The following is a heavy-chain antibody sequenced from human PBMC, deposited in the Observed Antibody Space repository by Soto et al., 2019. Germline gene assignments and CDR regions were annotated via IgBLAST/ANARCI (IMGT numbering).Heavy chain of an antibody. V-gene: IGHV3-49*03. CDR1: GFTFGDYA. CDR3: TRETHRIQLWPKQYYFDY. J-gene: IGHJ4*02. Sequence: PGGSLRLSCTASGFTFGDYAMSWFRQAPGKGLEWVGFIRSKAYGGTTEYAASVKGRFTISRDDSKSIAYLQMNSLKTEDTAVYYCTRETHRIQLWPKQYYFDYWGQGT. D-gene: IGHD5-18*01. CDR2: IRSKAYGGTT.